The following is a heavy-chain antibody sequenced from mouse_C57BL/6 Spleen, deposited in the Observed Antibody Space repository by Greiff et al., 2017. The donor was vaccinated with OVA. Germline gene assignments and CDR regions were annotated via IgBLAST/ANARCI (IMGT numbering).Heavy chain of an antibody. D-gene: IGHD2-4*01. CDR1: GYSITSGYY. J-gene: IGHJ1*03. CDR2: ISYDGSN. Sequence: EVKLMESGPGLVKPSQSLSLTCSVTGYSITSGYYWNWIRQFPGNKLEWMGYISYDGSNNYNPSLKNRISITRDTSKNQFFLKLNSVTTEDTATYYCARDDDYDRYFDVWGTGTTVTVSS. CDR3: ARDDDYDRYFDV. V-gene: IGHV3-6*01.